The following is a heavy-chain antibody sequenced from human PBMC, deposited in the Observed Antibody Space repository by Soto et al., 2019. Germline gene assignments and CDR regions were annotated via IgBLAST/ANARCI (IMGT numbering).Heavy chain of an antibody. D-gene: IGHD3-16*01. V-gene: IGHV4-30-4*02. CDR1: GDSLGSGNKY. Sequence: PSATLSLTCTVSGDSLGSGNKYRSWIRQAPGKGLEWIGYIFSSGTTYYNPSLKSRLTMSLDTSQNQFYLKLNSVTAADTAVYFCARVPSPFDFYYAMDVWGQGTTVIVSS. CDR3: ARVPSPFDFYYAMDV. J-gene: IGHJ6*02. CDR2: IFSSGTT.